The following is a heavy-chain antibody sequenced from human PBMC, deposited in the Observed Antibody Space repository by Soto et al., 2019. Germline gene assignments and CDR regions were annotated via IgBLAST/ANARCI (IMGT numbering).Heavy chain of an antibody. CDR1: GFTFDDYA. V-gene: IGHV3-9*01. CDR3: AKGYYDILTGYFDY. D-gene: IGHD3-9*01. Sequence: GESLRLSCAASGFTFDDYAMHWVRQAPGKGLEWVSGISWNSGSIGYADSVKGRFTISRDNAKNSLYLQMNSLRAEDTALYYCAKGYYDILTGYFDYWGQGTLVTVSS. CDR2: ISWNSGSI. J-gene: IGHJ4*02.